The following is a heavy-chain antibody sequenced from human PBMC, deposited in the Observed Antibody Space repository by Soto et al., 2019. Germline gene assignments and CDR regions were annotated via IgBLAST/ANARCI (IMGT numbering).Heavy chain of an antibody. CDR2: IYHIGST. J-gene: IGHJ5*02. D-gene: IGHD5-12*01. Sequence: SETLSLTCTVSGAPINSDYWSWIRQSPGKGLEWIGYIYHIGSTDYNPSLKSRVTISIDKSKNQFSLNLISVTAADTAVYFCARFTYKSGFNWFDPWGQGTQVTVSS. CDR3: ARFTYKSGFNWFDP. CDR1: GAPINSDY. V-gene: IGHV4-59*01.